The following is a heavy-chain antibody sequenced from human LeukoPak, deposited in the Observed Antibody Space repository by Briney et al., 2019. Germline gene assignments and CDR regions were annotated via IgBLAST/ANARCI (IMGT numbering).Heavy chain of an antibody. D-gene: IGHD6-13*01. Sequence: SETLSLTCAVYGGSFSGYXWXWIRQPPGKGLEWIGEINHSGSTNYNPSLKSRVTISIDTSKNQFSPKLSSVTAADTALYYCARGPGTWYYYWGQGTLVTVSS. CDR1: GGSFSGYX. V-gene: IGHV4-34*01. CDR3: ARGPGTWYYY. J-gene: IGHJ4*02. CDR2: INHSGST.